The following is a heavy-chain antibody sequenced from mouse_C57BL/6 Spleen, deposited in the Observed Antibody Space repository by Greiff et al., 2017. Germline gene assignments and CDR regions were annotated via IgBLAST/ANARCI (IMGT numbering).Heavy chain of an antibody. J-gene: IGHJ4*01. D-gene: IGHD1-1*01. CDR3: AMMTVVEGAMDY. V-gene: IGHV1-74*01. CDR1: GYTFTSYW. CDR2: IHPSDSDT. Sequence: QVQLQQPGAELVKPGASVKVSCKASGYTFTSYWMHWVKQRPGQGLEWIGRIHPSDSDTNYNQKFKGKATLTVDKSSSTAYMQLSSLTSEDSAVYYSAMMTVVEGAMDYWGQGTSVTVSS.